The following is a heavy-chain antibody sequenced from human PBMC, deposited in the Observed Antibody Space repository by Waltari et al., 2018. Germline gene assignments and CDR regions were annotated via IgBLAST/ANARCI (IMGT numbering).Heavy chain of an antibody. CDR2: ISYDGSNK. CDR1: GFPFSSYG. CDR3: AKTRVEYYYDSSPFDY. V-gene: IGHV3-30*18. D-gene: IGHD3-22*01. J-gene: IGHJ4*02. Sequence: QVQLVESGGGVVQPGRSLRLSCAASGFPFSSYGLHWVRRAPGKGLEWVAVISYDGSNKYYADSVKGRFTISRDNSKNTLYLQMNSLRAEDTAVYYCAKTRVEYYYDSSPFDYWGQGTLVTVSS.